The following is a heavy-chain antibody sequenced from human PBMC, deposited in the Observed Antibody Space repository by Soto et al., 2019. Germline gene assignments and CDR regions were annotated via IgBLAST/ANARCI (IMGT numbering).Heavy chain of an antibody. CDR1: GFTFSSYA. CDR2: ISYDGSNK. D-gene: IGHD2-8*01. CDR3: ARDPGVYPLDY. V-gene: IGHV3-30-3*01. J-gene: IGHJ4*02. Sequence: QVQLVESGGGVVQPGRSLRLSCAASGFTFSSYAMHWVRQAPGKGLEWVAVISYDGSNKYYADSVKGRFTISRDNSKNTLYLQMNSLRAEDTAVYYCARDPGVYPLDYWGQGTLVTVSS.